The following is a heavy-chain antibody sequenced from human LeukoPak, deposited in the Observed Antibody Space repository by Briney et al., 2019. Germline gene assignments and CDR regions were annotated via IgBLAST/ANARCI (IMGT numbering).Heavy chain of an antibody. J-gene: IGHJ4*02. CDR3: AKSINFLIAAAGSSDY. CDR1: GFTFSSYA. D-gene: IGHD6-13*01. Sequence: PGGSLRLSCAASGFTFSSYAMSGVRQAPGEGLGWVSAISASGGSTYYADSVKGRFTISRDNSKNTLYLQMNSLRADDTAVYYCAKSINFLIAAAGSSDYWGQGTLVTVSS. CDR2: ISASGGST. V-gene: IGHV3-23*01.